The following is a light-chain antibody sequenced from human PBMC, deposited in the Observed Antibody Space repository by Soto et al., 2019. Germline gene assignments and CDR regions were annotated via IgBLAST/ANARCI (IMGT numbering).Light chain of an antibody. CDR3: QQYNSAWT. CDR1: QNIRTY. V-gene: IGKV1-5*03. J-gene: IGKJ1*01. Sequence: DIEMTQSPPFLSASVGDRVTITCRASQNIRTYLSWYQQKPGKAPKLLIYTASNLEGGVPSRFSGSGSGTEFTLTISSLQPDDFATYYCQQYNSAWTFGQGTKVDIK. CDR2: TAS.